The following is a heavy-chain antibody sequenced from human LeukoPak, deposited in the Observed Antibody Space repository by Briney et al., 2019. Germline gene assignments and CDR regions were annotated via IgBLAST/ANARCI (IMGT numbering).Heavy chain of an antibody. D-gene: IGHD6-25*01. V-gene: IGHV3-48*01. CDR1: GFTFSSYS. J-gene: IGHJ6*02. Sequence: GGSLRLSCAASGFTFSSYSMNWVRQAPGKGLEWVSYISSSSSTIYYADSVKGRFTISRDNAKNSLYLQMNSLRAEDTAVYYCARDRVSGSLYYGMDVWGQGTTVTVSS. CDR2: ISSSSSTI. CDR3: ARDRVSGSLYYGMDV.